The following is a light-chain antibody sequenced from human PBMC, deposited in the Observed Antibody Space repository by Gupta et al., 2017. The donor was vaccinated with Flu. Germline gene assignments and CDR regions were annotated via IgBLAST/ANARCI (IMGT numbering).Light chain of an antibody. V-gene: IGLV6-57*03. CDR1: SGSIADNY. CDR2: EDD. CDR3: QSYDTINQV. J-gene: IGLJ3*02. Sequence: NFMLTQPHSVSGSPGKTVTISCTRSSGSIADNYVQWYQQRPDGAPNTVIYEDDLRPSGVPDRFSGSIDTSSNSASLTISGLKTEDEADYYGQSYDTINQVFGGGTKLTVL.